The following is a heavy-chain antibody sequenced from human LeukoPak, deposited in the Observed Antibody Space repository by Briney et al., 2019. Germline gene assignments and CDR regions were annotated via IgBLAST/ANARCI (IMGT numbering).Heavy chain of an antibody. J-gene: IGHJ4*02. D-gene: IGHD3-3*01. CDR1: GFTFSSYG. Sequence: GGSLRLSCGASGFTFSSYGMHWVRQAPGKGLEWVAVIWYDGSNKYYADPVKGRSTISRDNSKNTLYLQMNSLRAEDTAMYYCAGEYEDYFDYWGQGTLVTVSS. CDR2: IWYDGSNK. V-gene: IGHV3-33*08. CDR3: AGEYEDYFDY.